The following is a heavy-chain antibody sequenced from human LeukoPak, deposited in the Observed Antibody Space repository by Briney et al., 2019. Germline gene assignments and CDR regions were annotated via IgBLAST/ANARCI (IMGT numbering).Heavy chain of an antibody. Sequence: PGGSLRLSCAASGVTFSSYSMNWVRRAPGKGLEWVSSISSSSSYIYYADSVKGRFTISRDNAKNSLDLQMNSLRAEDTAVYYCATPRGRDFYYFDYWGHGTLVTVSS. V-gene: IGHV3-21*01. J-gene: IGHJ4*01. CDR3: ATPRGRDFYYFDY. CDR1: GVTFSSYS. D-gene: IGHD2/OR15-2a*01. CDR2: ISSSSSYI.